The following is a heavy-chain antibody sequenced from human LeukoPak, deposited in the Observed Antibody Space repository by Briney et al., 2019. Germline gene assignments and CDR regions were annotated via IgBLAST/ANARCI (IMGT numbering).Heavy chain of an antibody. CDR1: GYTFIGYY. D-gene: IGHD7-27*01. V-gene: IGHV1-2*06. Sequence: GASVKVSCKASGYTFIGYYIHWVRQAPGQGLEWMGRINPNSGGTNYAQKFQGRVTMTRDTSISTAYMELSSLRSDDTAVYYCALTWGYYAFDIWGQGTMVTVSS. J-gene: IGHJ3*02. CDR2: INPNSGGT. CDR3: ALTWGYYAFDI.